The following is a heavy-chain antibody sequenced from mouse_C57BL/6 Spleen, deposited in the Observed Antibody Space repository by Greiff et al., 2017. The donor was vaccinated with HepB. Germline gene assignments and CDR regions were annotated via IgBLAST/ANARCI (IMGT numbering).Heavy chain of an antibody. CDR2: IDPSDSYT. Sequence: VQLQQSGAELVKPGASVKLSCKASGYTFTSYWMQWVKQRPGQGLEWIGEIDPSDSYTNYNQKFKGKATLTVDTSSSTAYMQLSSLTSEDSAVYDCARQTAQATSWFAYWGQGTLVTVSA. CDR1: GYTFTSYW. CDR3: ARQTAQATSWFAY. D-gene: IGHD3-2*02. J-gene: IGHJ3*01. V-gene: IGHV1-50*01.